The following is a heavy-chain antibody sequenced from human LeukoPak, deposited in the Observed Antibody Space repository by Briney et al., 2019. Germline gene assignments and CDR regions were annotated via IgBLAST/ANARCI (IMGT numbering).Heavy chain of an antibody. CDR1: GFTFSSYA. CDR3: ARDSTYYYDSGSSGPHYFDF. Sequence: GRSLRLSCAASGFTFSSYAMHWVRQAPGKGLEWVALISYHGDITYYADSVKGRFTLSRDNSKTTLFLQLNSLRAEDTAVYYCARDSTYYYDSGSSGPHYFDFWGQGTLVTASS. CDR2: ISYHGDIT. V-gene: IGHV3-30*01. J-gene: IGHJ4*02. D-gene: IGHD3-10*01.